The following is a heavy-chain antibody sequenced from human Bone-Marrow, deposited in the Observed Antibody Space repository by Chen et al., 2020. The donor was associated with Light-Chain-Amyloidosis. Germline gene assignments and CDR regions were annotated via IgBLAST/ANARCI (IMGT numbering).Heavy chain of an antibody. CDR2: VYYSGTT. Sequence: QVPLPESGPGLVKPSETLSLTCTVSGGSISSYYWSWIRQPPGKGLEWIGYVYYSGTTNYNPSLKSRVTVSLDTSKNHFSLKLSSVTAADTAVYYCARLYTVTTGNWFDPWGQGILVTVSS. CDR3: ARLYTVTTGNWFDP. CDR1: GGSISSYY. J-gene: IGHJ5*02. V-gene: IGHV4-59*08. D-gene: IGHD4-17*01.